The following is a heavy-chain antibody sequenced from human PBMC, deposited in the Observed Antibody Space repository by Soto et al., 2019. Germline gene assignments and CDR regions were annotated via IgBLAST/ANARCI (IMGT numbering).Heavy chain of an antibody. CDR1: GDSISTSSYY. CDR3: ERLAYSGYLQT. Sequence: PSETLSLTCDVSGDSISTSSYYWGWIRQPPGKGLEWIARIYYSGATYYNPSLQSRVTISVDTSNNRFSLTLSSLTAADTAVYFCERLAYSGYLQTWGQGSLVTVSS. J-gene: IGHJ1*01. D-gene: IGHD1-26*01. V-gene: IGHV4-39*02. CDR2: IYYSGAT.